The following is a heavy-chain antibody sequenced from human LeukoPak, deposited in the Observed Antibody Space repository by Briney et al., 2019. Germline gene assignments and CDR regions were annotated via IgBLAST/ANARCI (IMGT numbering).Heavy chain of an antibody. D-gene: IGHD6-13*01. CDR2: INPNSGGT. CDR1: GYTFTGYY. CDR3: ARGGTYNSPDSSSWSVLYYYYYMDV. V-gene: IGHV1-2*02. Sequence: ASVKVSCKASGYTFTGYYMHWVRQAPGQGLEWMGWINPNSGGTNYAQKFQGRVTMTRDTSISTAYMELSRLRSDDTAVYYCARGGTYNSPDSSSWSVLYYYYYMDVWGKGTTVTISS. J-gene: IGHJ6*03.